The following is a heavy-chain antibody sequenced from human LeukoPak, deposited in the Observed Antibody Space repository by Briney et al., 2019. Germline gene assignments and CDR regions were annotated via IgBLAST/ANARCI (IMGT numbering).Heavy chain of an antibody. CDR2: ISGSSSYI. J-gene: IGHJ3*02. CDR1: GFTFSSYA. D-gene: IGHD3-22*01. V-gene: IGHV3-21*01. CDR3: ARLPTDYYDSSGYYRAFDI. Sequence: GGSLRLSCAASGFTFSSYAMSWVRQAPGKGLEWVSAISGSSSYIYYADSVKGRFTISRDNAKNSLYLQMNSLRAEDTAVYYCARLPTDYYDSSGYYRAFDIWGQGTMVTVSS.